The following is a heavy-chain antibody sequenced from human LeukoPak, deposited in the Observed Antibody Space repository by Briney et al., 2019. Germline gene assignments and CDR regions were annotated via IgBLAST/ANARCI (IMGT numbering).Heavy chain of an antibody. CDR2: INHSGST. Sequence: SETLSLTCAVYGGSFSGYYWSWIRQPPGKGLEWIGEINHSGSTNYNPSLKSRVTISVDTSKNQFSLKLSSVTAADTAVYYCARDGSFSWFGESSPGDYWGQGTLVTVSS. CDR3: ARDGSFSWFGESSPGDY. CDR1: GGSFSGYY. J-gene: IGHJ4*02. D-gene: IGHD3-10*01. V-gene: IGHV4-34*01.